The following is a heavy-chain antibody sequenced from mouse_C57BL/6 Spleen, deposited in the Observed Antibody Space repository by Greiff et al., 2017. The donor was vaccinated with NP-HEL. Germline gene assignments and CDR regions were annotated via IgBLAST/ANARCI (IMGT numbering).Heavy chain of an antibody. D-gene: IGHD2-1*01. CDR2: ISYDGSN. CDR1: GYSITSGYY. V-gene: IGHV3-6*01. CDR3: AIYGNYGVFDY. Sequence: EVQLQESGPGLVKPSQSLSLTCSVTGYSITSGYYWNWIRQFPGNKLEWMGYISYDGSNNYNPSLKNRISITRDTSKNQFFLKLNSVTTEDTATYYCAIYGNYGVFDYWGQGTTLTVSS. J-gene: IGHJ2*01.